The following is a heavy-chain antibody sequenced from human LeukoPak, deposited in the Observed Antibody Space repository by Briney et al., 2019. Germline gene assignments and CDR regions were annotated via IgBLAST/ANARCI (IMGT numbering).Heavy chain of an antibody. J-gene: IGHJ4*02. CDR3: AKHRDNGDSSGYYDFEF. CDR2: TGASGVTT. Sequence: GGSLRLSCAASGSTFINYAMSWVRQAPGKGLEWVSGTGASGVTTHYADSVRGRFSLSRDNAKNTVHLQMNSLRAEDTALYYCAKHRDNGDSSGYYDFEFWGQGTLVTVSS. CDR1: GSTFINYA. D-gene: IGHD3-22*01. V-gene: IGHV3-23*01.